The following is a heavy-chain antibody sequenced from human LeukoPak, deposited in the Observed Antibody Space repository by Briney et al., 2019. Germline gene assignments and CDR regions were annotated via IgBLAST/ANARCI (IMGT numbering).Heavy chain of an antibody. CDR1: GGSINDYY. D-gene: IGHD5-12*01. Sequence: PSETLSLTCTVSGGSINDYYWSWIRQPPGKGLEWIGYICFSGSTNYNPSLKSRVTMSIDTSKRYFSLRLTSVAASDTAIYYCARTDVQVWLWGQGTLVTVSS. CDR2: ICFSGST. V-gene: IGHV4-59*01. J-gene: IGHJ4*02. CDR3: ARTDVQVWL.